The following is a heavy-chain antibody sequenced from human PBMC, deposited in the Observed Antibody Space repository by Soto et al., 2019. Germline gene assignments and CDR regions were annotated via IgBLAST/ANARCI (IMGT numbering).Heavy chain of an antibody. D-gene: IGHD3-22*01. CDR3: ASIYDSSGYYYGNNWFDP. V-gene: IGHV4-31*03. CDR2: IYYSGGT. J-gene: IGHJ5*02. Sequence: SETLSLTCTVSGGSISSSSYYWGWIRQHPGKGLEWIGYIYYSGGTYYNPSLKSRVTISVDTSKNQFSLELSSVTAADTAVYYCASIYDSSGYYYGNNWFDPWVQGTLVTVSS. CDR1: GGSISSSSYY.